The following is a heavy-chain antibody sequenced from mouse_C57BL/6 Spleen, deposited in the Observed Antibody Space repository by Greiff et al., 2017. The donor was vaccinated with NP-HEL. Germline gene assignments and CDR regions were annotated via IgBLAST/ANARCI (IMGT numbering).Heavy chain of an antibody. D-gene: IGHD1-1*01. CDR1: GFTFSSYG. V-gene: IGHV5-6*01. CDR2: ISSGGSYT. J-gene: IGHJ2*01. Sequence: EVQVVESGGDLVKPGGSLKLSCAASGFTFSSYGMSWVRQTPDKRLEWVATISSGGSYTYYPDSVKGRFTISRDNAKNTLYLQMSSLKSEYTAMYYCARQGTTVPNLYFDYWGQGTTLTVSS. CDR3: ARQGTTVPNLYFDY.